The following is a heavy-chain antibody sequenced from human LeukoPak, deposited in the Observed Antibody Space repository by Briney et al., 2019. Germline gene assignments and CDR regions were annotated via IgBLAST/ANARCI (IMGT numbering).Heavy chain of an antibody. Sequence: SETLSLTCTVSGGSISSYYWSWIRQPPGKGLEWIGEINHSGSTNYNPSLKSRVTISVDTSKNQFSLKLSSVTAADTAVYYCARQGDTATINFDYWGQGTLVTVSS. D-gene: IGHD5-12*01. V-gene: IGHV4-34*01. CDR2: INHSGST. J-gene: IGHJ4*02. CDR3: ARQGDTATINFDY. CDR1: GGSISSYY.